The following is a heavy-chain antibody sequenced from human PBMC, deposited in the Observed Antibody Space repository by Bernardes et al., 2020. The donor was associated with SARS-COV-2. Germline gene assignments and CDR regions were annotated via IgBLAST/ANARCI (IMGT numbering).Heavy chain of an antibody. Sequence: SETLSLTCTVSGGSISSVGYHWSWLRQHPGKGLEWIGYIFYSGSTYYNPSLTSRVAISVDTSKNQFSLKLSSVTAADTAVYYCARAGNDGYFHHWGQGTLVTVSS. CDR3: ARAGNDGYFHH. J-gene: IGHJ1*01. D-gene: IGHD1-1*01. V-gene: IGHV4-31*03. CDR2: IFYSGST. CDR1: GGSISSVGYH.